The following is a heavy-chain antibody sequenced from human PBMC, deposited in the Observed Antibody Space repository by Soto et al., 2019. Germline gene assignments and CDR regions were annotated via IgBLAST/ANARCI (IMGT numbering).Heavy chain of an antibody. CDR1: GGSFSGYY. D-gene: IGHD4-17*01. CDR2: INHSGGT. J-gene: IGHJ3*02. V-gene: IGHV4-34*01. CDR3: ARRSDQLRRAFDI. Sequence: SETLSLTCAVYGGSFSGYYWSWIRQPPGKGLEWIGEINHSGGTNYNPSLKSRVTISVDASKNQFSLKLSSVTAADTAVYYCARRSDQLRRAFDIWGQGTMVTVSS.